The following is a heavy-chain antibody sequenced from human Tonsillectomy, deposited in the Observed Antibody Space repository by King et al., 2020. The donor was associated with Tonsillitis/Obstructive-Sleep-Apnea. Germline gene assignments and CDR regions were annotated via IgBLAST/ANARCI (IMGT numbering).Heavy chain of an antibody. CDR2: IYYSGVT. D-gene: IGHD3-3*01. J-gene: IGHJ2*01. V-gene: IGHV4-59*01. Sequence: VQLQESGPGLVKPSETLSLTCTVSGGSISSYYWSWIRQPPGKGLEWIGYIYYSGVTNYNPSLKSRVAISVDTSTNPFSLKLSSVTAADTAVYYCARERPVFLEWLLSDPAGGWYFDHWGRGTLVTVFS. CDR3: ARERPVFLEWLLSDPAGGWYFDH. CDR1: GGSISSYY.